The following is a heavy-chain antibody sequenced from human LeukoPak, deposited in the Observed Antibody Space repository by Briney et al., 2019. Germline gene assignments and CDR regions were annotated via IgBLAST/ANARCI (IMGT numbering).Heavy chain of an antibody. CDR3: AAGLVTPLVSGY. J-gene: IGHJ4*02. D-gene: IGHD4-11*01. CDR2: IRYDGSNK. V-gene: IGHV3-30*02. CDR1: GFTFSSHG. Sequence: GGSLRLSCAASGFTFSSHGMHWVRQAPGKGLEWVAFIRYDGSNKYYADSVKGRFTISRDNSKNTLYLQMNSLRAEDTAVYYCAAGLVTPLVSGYWGQGTLVTVSS.